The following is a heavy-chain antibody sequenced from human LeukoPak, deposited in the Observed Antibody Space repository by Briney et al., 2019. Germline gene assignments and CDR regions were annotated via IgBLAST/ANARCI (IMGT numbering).Heavy chain of an antibody. CDR3: ARGYTFGTLDY. CDR1: LFTLSTYW. V-gene: IGHV3-74*01. CDR2: ISSDANS. Sequence: GGSLTLSCAASLFTLSTYWLHSVRQPPGRGVVWVSRISSDANSLADSVKGRFTTSRDNAKNTVYLQRNRLRAEDTAVYFCARGYTFGTLDYWGQGALVTVSS. D-gene: IGHD3-16*01. J-gene: IGHJ4*02.